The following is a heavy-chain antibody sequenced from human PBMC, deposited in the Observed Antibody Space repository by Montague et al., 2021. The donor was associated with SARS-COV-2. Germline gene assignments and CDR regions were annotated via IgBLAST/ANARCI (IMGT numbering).Heavy chain of an antibody. CDR3: AKDATIFWFERGRGTFDY. V-gene: IGHV3-30*18. D-gene: IGHD3-10*01. CDR2: ISYDGSIQ. Sequence: SLRLSCAASGFTFNNFAMHWVRQAPGQGLEWVAVISYDGSIQYYADSVKGRFTISRDWTKSTLLLQLSSLSPEDTAVYYCAKDATIFWFERGRGTFDYWGRGTLVAVSS. CDR1: GFTFNNFA. J-gene: IGHJ4*02.